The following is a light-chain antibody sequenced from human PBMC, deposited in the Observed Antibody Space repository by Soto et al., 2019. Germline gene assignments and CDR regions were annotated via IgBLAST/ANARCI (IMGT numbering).Light chain of an antibody. CDR1: QSVSSN. CDR2: GAS. J-gene: IGKJ1*01. V-gene: IGKV3-15*01. CDR3: QQYNNWPRT. Sequence: ILMTQSPATLSVSPGERATLSCRASQSVSSNLAWYQQKPGQAPRLLIYGASTRATGIPARFSGSGSGTEFTLTISSLQSEDFAVYYCQQYNNWPRTFGKGTKVDI.